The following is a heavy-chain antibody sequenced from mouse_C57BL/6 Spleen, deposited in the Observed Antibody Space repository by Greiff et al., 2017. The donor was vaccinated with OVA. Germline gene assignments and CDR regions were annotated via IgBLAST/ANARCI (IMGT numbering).Heavy chain of an antibody. D-gene: IGHD3-2*02. CDR1: GYSFTDYN. CDR2: INPNYGTT. V-gene: IGHV1-39*01. J-gene: IGHJ4*01. Sequence: EVQLQQSGPELVKPGASVKISCKASGYSFTDYNMNWVKQSNGKSLEWIGVINPNYGTTSYNQKFKGKATLTVDQSSSTAYMQLNSLTSEDSAVYYCARSRTTAQATGYYAMDYWGQGTSVTVSS. CDR3: ARSRTTAQATGYYAMDY.